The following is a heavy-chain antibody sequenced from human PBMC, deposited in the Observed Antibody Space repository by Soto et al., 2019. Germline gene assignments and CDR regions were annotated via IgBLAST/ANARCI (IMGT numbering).Heavy chain of an antibody. CDR3: ARDRIATGMDV. CDR2: IYSCGST. J-gene: IGHJ6*02. CDR1: GFTVSSNY. Sequence: EVQLVESGGGLVQPGGSLRLSCAASGFTVSSNYMSWVRQAPGKGLEWVSVIYSCGSTSYAGSVKGRCTISRDNSKNTLYLQVDSLRAEDTAVYYCARDRIATGMDVWGQGTTVTVSS. V-gene: IGHV3-66*01.